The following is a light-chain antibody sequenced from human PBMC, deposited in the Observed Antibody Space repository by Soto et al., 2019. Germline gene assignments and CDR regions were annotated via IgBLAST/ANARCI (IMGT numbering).Light chain of an antibody. V-gene: IGKV2-28*01. Sequence: VLTLSPLSVPVTSGEPGSISCRSSQCLMHSNGHNYLDWYLQKTGQSPQLLIYLSSNRATGIPDRFSGSGSGTDFTLTISSLQPEDFAVYYCQQFNSSPLTFGGGTKVDIK. CDR2: LSS. CDR1: QCLMHSNGHNY. J-gene: IGKJ4*01. CDR3: QQFNSSPLT.